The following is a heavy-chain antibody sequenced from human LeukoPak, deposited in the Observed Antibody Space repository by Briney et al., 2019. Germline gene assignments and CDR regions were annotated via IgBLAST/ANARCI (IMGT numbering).Heavy chain of an antibody. D-gene: IGHD5-12*01. J-gene: IGHJ4*02. CDR3: ARRSGYDLIDY. CDR2: IYYSGIT. CDR1: GYSISSGFY. V-gene: IGHV4-38-2*02. Sequence: SETLSLTCTVSGYSISSGFYWGWIRQPPGKGLEWIGSIYYSGITHYNSSLKSRVTISVDTSKNQLSLKLSSGTAADTAVYYCARRSGYDLIDYWGQGTLVTVSS.